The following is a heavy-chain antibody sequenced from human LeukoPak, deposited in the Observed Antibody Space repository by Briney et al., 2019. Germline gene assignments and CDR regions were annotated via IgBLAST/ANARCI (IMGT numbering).Heavy chain of an antibody. CDR3: ARVFDVVVVAATHDY. V-gene: IGHV1-69*04. J-gene: IGHJ4*02. CDR2: IIPILGIA. CDR1: GGTFSSYA. Sequence: ASVKVSCKASGGTFSSYAISWVRQAPGQGLEWMGRIIPILGIANYAQKFQGRVTITADKSTSTAYMELSSLRSEDTAVYYCARVFDVVVVAATHDYWGQGTLVTVSS. D-gene: IGHD2-15*01.